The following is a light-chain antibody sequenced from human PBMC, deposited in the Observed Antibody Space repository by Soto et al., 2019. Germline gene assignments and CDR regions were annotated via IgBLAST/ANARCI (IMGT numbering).Light chain of an antibody. CDR2: DTS. V-gene: IGKV3-15*01. Sequence: EIVMTPSPATLSLSPGERVTLSCRASQSVSRFLAWYQQRPGQAPRLLIYDTSTRATGVPARFSGSGSGTEFSLTISSLQSEDFAVYYCQQYDNWPPCTFGQGTKLEVK. CDR1: QSVSRF. CDR3: QQYDNWPPCT. J-gene: IGKJ2*02.